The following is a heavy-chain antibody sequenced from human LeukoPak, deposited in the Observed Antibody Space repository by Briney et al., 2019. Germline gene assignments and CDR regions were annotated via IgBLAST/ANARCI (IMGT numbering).Heavy chain of an antibody. CDR1: GGSISSYY. J-gene: IGHJ5*02. CDR2: IYTSGST. V-gene: IGHV4-4*07. D-gene: IGHD3-10*01. Sequence: SETLSLTCTVSGGSISSYYWNWIRQPAGKGLEWIGRIYTSGSTNYNPSLKSRVTMSIDTSKTQFSLKLMSVTAADTAVYYCARGENYYGSTNWFDPWGQETRVTVSS. CDR3: ARGENYYGSTNWFDP.